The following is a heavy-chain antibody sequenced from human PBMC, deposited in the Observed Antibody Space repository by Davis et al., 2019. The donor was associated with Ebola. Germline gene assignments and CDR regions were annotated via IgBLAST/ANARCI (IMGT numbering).Heavy chain of an antibody. CDR2: IYYSGST. CDR1: GGSISSYY. D-gene: IGHD6-25*01. Sequence: SETLSLTCTVSGGSISSYYWNWIRQPPGKGLEWIGYIYYSGSTNYNPSLTSRVTISVDTSKNQFSLKLSSVTAADTAVYYCANFLTEAASWGQGTLVTVSS. V-gene: IGHV4-59*01. CDR3: ANFLTEAAS. J-gene: IGHJ4*02.